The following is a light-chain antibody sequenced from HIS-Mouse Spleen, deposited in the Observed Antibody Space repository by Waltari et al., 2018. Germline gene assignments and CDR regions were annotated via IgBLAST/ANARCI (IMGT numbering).Light chain of an antibody. J-gene: IGLJ3*02. Sequence: SYELTQPPSVSVSPGQTARITCSGDALPTKYAYWYQQKSGQAPVLVIYEDSKRPSGITERFSGSSSGTMATLTISGAQVEDEADYYCYSTDSSGNWVFGGGTKLTVL. CDR3: YSTDSSGNWV. CDR2: EDS. CDR1: ALPTKY. V-gene: IGLV3-10*01.